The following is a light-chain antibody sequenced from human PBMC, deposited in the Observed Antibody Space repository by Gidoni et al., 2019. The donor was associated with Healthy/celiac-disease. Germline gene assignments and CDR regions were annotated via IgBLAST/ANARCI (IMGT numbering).Light chain of an antibody. Sequence: SYELTQPSSVSVSPGQTARITCSGDVLAKKYARWFQQKPGQAPVLAIYKDSERPSGIPERFSGSSSGTTVTLTISGAQVEDEADYYCYSAADNPLFGGGTKLTVL. V-gene: IGLV3-27*01. CDR1: VLAKKY. J-gene: IGLJ2*01. CDR2: KDS. CDR3: YSAADNPL.